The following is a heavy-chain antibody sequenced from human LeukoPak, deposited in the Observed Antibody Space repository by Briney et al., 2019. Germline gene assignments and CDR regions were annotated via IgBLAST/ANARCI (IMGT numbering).Heavy chain of an antibody. V-gene: IGHV4-59*01. CDR1: GVSISSYY. CDR3: ARGCSSTSCDPYYYYAMDV. CDR2: IYYSGST. Sequence: SETLSLTCTVSGVSISSYYWNWIRQPPGKALEWIGYIYYSGSTNYYPSLKSRVTISVDTSKNQFSLKLSSVTAADAAVYYCARGCSSTSCDPYYYYAMDVWGQGTTVTVSS. D-gene: IGHD2-2*01. J-gene: IGHJ6*02.